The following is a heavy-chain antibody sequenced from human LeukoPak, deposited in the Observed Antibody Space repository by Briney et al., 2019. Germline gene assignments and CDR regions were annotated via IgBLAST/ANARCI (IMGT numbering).Heavy chain of an antibody. CDR3: AKTTPSYYYDSSGYYVPGYFDY. CDR2: ISSSSSYI. D-gene: IGHD3-22*01. J-gene: IGHJ4*02. Sequence: NAGGSLRLSCAASGFTFSSYSMNWVRQAPGKGLEWVSSISSSSSYIYYADSVKGRFTISRDNAKNSLYLQMNSLRAEDTAVYYCAKTTPSYYYDSSGYYVPGYFDYWGQGTLVTVSS. CDR1: GFTFSSYS. V-gene: IGHV3-21*04.